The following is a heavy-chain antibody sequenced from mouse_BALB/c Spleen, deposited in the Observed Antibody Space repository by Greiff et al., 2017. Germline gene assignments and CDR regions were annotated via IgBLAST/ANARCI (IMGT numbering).Heavy chain of an antibody. Sequence: QVQLKQSGAELVRPGSSVKISCKASGYAFSSYWMNWVKQRPGQGLEWIGQIYPGDGDTNYNGKFKGKATLTADKSSSTAYMQLSSLTSEDSAVYFCARSYYLYCFDYWGQGTTLTVSS. CDR1: GYAFSSYW. CDR2: IYPGDGDT. J-gene: IGHJ2*01. CDR3: ARSYYLYCFDY. V-gene: IGHV1-80*01. D-gene: IGHD1-1*01.